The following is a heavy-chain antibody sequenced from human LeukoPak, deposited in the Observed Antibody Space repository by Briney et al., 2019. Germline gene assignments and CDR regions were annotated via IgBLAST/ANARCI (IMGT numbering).Heavy chain of an antibody. CDR2: ISAYNGNT. Sequence: EASVKVSCKASGYTFTSYGISWVRQAPGQGLEWMGWISAYNGNTNYAQKLQGRVTMTTDTSTSTAYMELSSLRSEDTAVYYCARDDLTGTTYYGMDVWGQGTTVTVSS. CDR1: GYTFTSYG. V-gene: IGHV1-18*01. D-gene: IGHD1-7*01. J-gene: IGHJ6*02. CDR3: ARDDLTGTTYYGMDV.